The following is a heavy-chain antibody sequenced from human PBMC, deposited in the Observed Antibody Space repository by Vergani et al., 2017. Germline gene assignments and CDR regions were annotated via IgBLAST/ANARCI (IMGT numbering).Heavy chain of an antibody. CDR2: INPSGGRT. CDR1: GYTFTSYY. V-gene: IGHV1-46*01. J-gene: IGHJ6*02. Sequence: QVQLVQSGAEVKKPGASVKVSCKASGYTFTSYYMHWVRQAPGQGLEWMGIINPSGGRTSYAQKFQGRVTMTRDTSTSTVYMELSSLRSEDTAVYYCARSNSGSYYGGDYYYYGMDVWGQGTTVTVSS. D-gene: IGHD1-26*01. CDR3: ARSNSGSYYGGDYYYYGMDV.